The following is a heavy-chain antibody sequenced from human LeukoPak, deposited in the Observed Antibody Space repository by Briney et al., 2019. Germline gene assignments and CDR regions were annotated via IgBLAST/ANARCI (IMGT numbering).Heavy chain of an antibody. J-gene: IGHJ4*02. D-gene: IGHD3-22*01. Sequence: GASVKVSCKASGYTFTSNYIHWVRQAPGQGLEWMGMIYPRDGSTSYAQKFQGRVTMTRDTSTSTVYMELSSLRSEDTAVYYCARAGDSSGYYSPNLDYWGQGTLVTVSS. V-gene: IGHV1-46*01. CDR1: GYTFTSNY. CDR3: ARAGDSSGYYSPNLDY. CDR2: IYPRDGST.